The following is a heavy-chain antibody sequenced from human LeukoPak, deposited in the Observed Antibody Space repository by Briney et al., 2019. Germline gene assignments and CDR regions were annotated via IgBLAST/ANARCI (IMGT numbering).Heavy chain of an antibody. V-gene: IGHV1-8*01. Sequence: ASVKVSCKASGCTFTSYDINWVRQAAGQGLEWMGWIDPNSGNTGYVEKFQGRVNMTRDASISTAYMELSSLRSEDTAVYYCARGFTSGWYANWFDPWGQGTLVTVSS. CDR2: IDPNSGNT. CDR1: GCTFTSYD. J-gene: IGHJ5*02. CDR3: ARGFTSGWYANWFDP. D-gene: IGHD6-19*01.